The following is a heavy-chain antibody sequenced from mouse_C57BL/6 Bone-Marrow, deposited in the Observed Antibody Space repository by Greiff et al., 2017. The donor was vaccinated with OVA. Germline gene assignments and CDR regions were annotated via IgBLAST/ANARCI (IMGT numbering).Heavy chain of an antibody. CDR3: ARPPIDYGSSPYAMDY. D-gene: IGHD1-1*01. J-gene: IGHJ4*01. Sequence: DVQLVESGGDLVKPGGSLKLSCAASGFTFSSYGMSWVRQTPDKRLEWVATISSGGSYTYYPDSVKGRFTISRDNAKNTLYLQMSSLKSEDTAMYYCARPPIDYGSSPYAMDYWGQGTSVTVSS. CDR1: GFTFSSYG. CDR2: ISSGGSYT. V-gene: IGHV5-6*01.